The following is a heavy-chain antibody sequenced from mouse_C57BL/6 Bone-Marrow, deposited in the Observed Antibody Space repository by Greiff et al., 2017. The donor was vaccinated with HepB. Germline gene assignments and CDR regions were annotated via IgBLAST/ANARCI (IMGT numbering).Heavy chain of an antibody. J-gene: IGHJ4*01. Sequence: QVQLQQPGAELVKPGASVKLSCKASGYTFTSYWMHWVKQRPGQGLEWIGMIHPNSGSTNYNEKFKSKATLTVDKSSSTAYMQRSSLTSEDSAVYYCARDHYGSTMDDWGQGTSVTVSS. CDR1: GYTFTSYW. D-gene: IGHD1-1*01. CDR3: ARDHYGSTMDD. V-gene: IGHV1-64*01. CDR2: IHPNSGST.